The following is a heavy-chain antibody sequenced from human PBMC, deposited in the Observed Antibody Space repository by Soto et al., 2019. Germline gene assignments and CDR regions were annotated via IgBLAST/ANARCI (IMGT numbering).Heavy chain of an antibody. J-gene: IGHJ6*02. D-gene: IGHD3-10*01. Sequence: GGSLRLSCAASGFTFSSYGMHWVRQAPGKGLEWVAVIWYDGSNKYYADSVKGRFTISRDNSKNTLYLQMNSLRAEDTAVYYCARDQGSGSDYYYYYGMDVWGQGTTVTVSS. CDR1: GFTFSSYG. V-gene: IGHV3-33*01. CDR2: IWYDGSNK. CDR3: ARDQGSGSDYYYYYGMDV.